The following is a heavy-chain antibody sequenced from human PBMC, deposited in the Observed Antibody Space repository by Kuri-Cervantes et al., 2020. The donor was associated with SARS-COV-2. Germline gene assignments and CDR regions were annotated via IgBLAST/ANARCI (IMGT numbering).Heavy chain of an antibody. CDR2: IYYSGST. D-gene: IGHD3-3*01. CDR1: GGSISSGDYY. Sequence: LRLSCTVSGGSISSGDYYWSWIRQPPGKGLEWIGYIYYSGSTYYNPSLKSRVTISVDTSKNQFSLKLSSVTAADTAVYYCARLAGYDFWSGYSPEYYYYMDVWGKGTTVTVSS. J-gene: IGHJ6*03. V-gene: IGHV4-30-4*08. CDR3: ARLAGYDFWSGYSPEYYYYMDV.